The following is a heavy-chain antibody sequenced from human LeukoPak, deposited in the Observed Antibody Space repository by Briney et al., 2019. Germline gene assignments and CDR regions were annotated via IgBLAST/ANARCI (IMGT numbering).Heavy chain of an antibody. CDR2: ISYDGSNK. V-gene: IGHV3-30*03. Sequence: PGGSLRLSCAASRFIFSNYGMHWVRQAPGKGLEWVATISYDGSNKFYTDSVKGRFTISRDNSKNTLFLQMNSLKTEDTAVYYCTRVTPDIAVAGPYFDYWGQGTLVTVSS. J-gene: IGHJ4*02. CDR3: TRVTPDIAVAGPYFDY. D-gene: IGHD6-19*01. CDR1: RFIFSNYG.